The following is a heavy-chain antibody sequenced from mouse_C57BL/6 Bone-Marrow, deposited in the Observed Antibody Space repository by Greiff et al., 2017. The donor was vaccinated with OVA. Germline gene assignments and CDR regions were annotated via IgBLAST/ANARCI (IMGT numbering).Heavy chain of an antibody. CDR1: GYTFTSYW. Sequence: QVQLQQPGAELVKPGASVMLSCKASGYTFTSYWMQWVKQRPGQGLEWIGEIDPSDSYTNYNQKFKGKATLTVDTSSSTAYMQLSSLTSEDSAVYYCASAVFAYWGQGTLVTVSA. CDR2: IDPSDSYT. J-gene: IGHJ3*01. CDR3: ASAVFAY. V-gene: IGHV1-50*01.